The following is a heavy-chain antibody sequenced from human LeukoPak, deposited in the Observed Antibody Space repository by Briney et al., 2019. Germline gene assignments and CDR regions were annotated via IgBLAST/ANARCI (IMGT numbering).Heavy chain of an antibody. CDR3: ARNYYDSSGYYWGYYYYGMDV. Sequence: SETLSLTCAVYGGSFSGYYWSWIRQPPGKGLEWIGYIYYSGSTNYNPSLKSRVTISVDTSKNQFSLKLSSVTAADTAVYYCARNYYDSSGYYWGYYYYGMDVWGQGTTVTVSS. D-gene: IGHD3-22*01. CDR1: GGSFSGYY. J-gene: IGHJ6*02. CDR2: IYYSGST. V-gene: IGHV4-59*08.